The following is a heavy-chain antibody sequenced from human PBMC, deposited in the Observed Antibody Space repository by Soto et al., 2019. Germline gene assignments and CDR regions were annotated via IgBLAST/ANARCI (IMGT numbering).Heavy chain of an antibody. CDR3: ALNEGPPAKYYYDSSGYP. CDR2: IIPIFGTA. D-gene: IGHD3-22*01. V-gene: IGHV1-69*13. J-gene: IGHJ5*02. CDR1: GGTFSSYA. Sequence: SVKVSCKASGGTFSSYAISWVRQAPGEGLEWMGGIIPIFGTANYAQKFQGRVTITADESTSTAYMELSSLRSEDTAVYYCALNEGPPAKYYYDSSGYPWGQGTLVTISS.